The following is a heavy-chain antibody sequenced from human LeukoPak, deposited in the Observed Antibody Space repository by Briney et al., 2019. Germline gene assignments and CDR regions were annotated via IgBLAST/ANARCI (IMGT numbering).Heavy chain of an antibody. J-gene: IGHJ5*02. Sequence: PSETLSLTCAVYGGSFRGYYWSWIRQPPGKGLEWIGEINHSGSTNYNPSLKSRVTISVDTSKNQFSLKLSSVTAADTAVYYCARVRGGRILRPFDPWGQGTLVTVSS. CDR1: GGSFRGYY. CDR3: ARVRGGRILRPFDP. CDR2: INHSGST. V-gene: IGHV4-34*01. D-gene: IGHD2-15*01.